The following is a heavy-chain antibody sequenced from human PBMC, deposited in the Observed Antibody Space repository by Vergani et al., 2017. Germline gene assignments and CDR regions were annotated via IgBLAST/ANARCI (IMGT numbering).Heavy chain of an antibody. CDR1: GCSISSSSYY. D-gene: IGHD6-19*01. J-gene: IGHJ4*02. V-gene: IGHV4-39*01. CDR3: ARHRLRSSGWYDPFDY. CDR2: IYYSGST. Sequence: QLQLQESGPGLVKPSETLSLTCTVSGCSISSSSYYWGWIRQPPGKGLEWIGSIYYSGSTYYNPSLKSRVTISVDTSKNQFSLKLSSVTAADPAVYYCARHRLRSSGWYDPFDYWGQGTLVTVSS.